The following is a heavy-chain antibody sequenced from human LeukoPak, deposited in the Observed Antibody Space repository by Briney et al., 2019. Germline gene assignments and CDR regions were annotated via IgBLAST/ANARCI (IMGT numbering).Heavy chain of an antibody. V-gene: IGHV3-23*01. J-gene: IGHJ6*03. CDR1: GFTFSSYG. CDR2: ISGSGGST. CDR3: AKGTGTTRYYYMDV. D-gene: IGHD1-1*01. Sequence: GGSLRLSCAASGFTFSSYGMSWVRQAPGKGLEWVSGISGSGGSTYYADSVKGRFTISRDNSKNTLYLQMNSLRAEDTAVYYCAKGTGTTRYYYMDVWGKGTTVTVSS.